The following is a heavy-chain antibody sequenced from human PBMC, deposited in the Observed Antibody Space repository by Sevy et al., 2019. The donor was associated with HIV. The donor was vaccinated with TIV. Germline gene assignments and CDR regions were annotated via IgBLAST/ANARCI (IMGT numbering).Heavy chain of an antibody. V-gene: IGHV3-9*01. CDR3: AKDINRGCDGVNCYSYYYYFYGPDV. D-gene: IGHD2-21*01. J-gene: IGHJ6*02. CDR2: ISWNSRNI. Sequence: QLGGSLRLSCAASGFPFNDHAMHWVRQVPGKGLEWVSGISWNSRNIGYAASVKGRFTTHRDNARHFVYPEMNSLRPEDTAFYYCAKDINRGCDGVNCYSYYYYFYGPDVWGQGTTVTVSS. CDR1: GFPFNDHA.